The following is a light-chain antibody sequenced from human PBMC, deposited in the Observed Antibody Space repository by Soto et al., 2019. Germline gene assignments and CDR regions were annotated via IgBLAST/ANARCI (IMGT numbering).Light chain of an antibody. J-gene: IGLJ2*01. CDR1: SSNIGAGYD. V-gene: IGLV1-40*01. CDR3: QSYDSSLSGVV. Sequence: QSVLTQPPSVSGAPGQRVTISCTGSSSNIGAGYDVHWYQQLPETAPKLLIYGNSNRPSGVPDRFSGSKSGTSASLAITGLQDADEADYYCQSYDSSLSGVVFGGGTKLTVL. CDR2: GNS.